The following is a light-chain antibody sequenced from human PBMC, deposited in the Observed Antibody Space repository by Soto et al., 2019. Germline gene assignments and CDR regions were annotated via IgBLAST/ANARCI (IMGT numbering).Light chain of an antibody. CDR1: QSVRNN. V-gene: IGKV3-15*01. CDR3: QQYNNWPPWT. J-gene: IGKJ1*01. CDR2: GAS. Sequence: EIVMTQSPATLSLSPGERATLSCRATQSVRNNLAWYQQKPGQAPRLLIYGASTRATGIPARFSGSGSGTEFTLTITSLQSEDFAVYYCQQYNNWPPWTFGQGTKVEIK.